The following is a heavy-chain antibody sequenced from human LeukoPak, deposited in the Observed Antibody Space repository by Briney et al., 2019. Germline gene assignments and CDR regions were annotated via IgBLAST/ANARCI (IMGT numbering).Heavy chain of an antibody. Sequence: PSETLSLTCNVSGDSISSGYWSWIRQPPGKGLEWIGYINYSGCSSYNPALKSRVTISVDTSSNQVSLKLRSVTAADTAVYYCARLDCSADACYNYWGLGSLFTVSS. CDR1: GDSISSGY. J-gene: IGHJ4*02. CDR2: INYSGCS. V-gene: IGHV4-59*08. D-gene: IGHD2-15*01. CDR3: ARLDCSADACYNY.